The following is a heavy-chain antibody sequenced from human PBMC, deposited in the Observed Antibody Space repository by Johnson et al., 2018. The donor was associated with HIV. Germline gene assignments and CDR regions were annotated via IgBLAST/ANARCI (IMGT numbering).Heavy chain of an antibody. D-gene: IGHD1-14*01. CDR1: GFTVSSNY. CDR2: IYSGGST. J-gene: IGHJ3*02. CDR3: ATRDPTHRPGVFDI. V-gene: IGHV3-66*01. Sequence: MLLVESGGGLVQPGGSLRLSCAASGFTVSSNYMSWVRQAPGKGLEWVSVIYSGGSTYYADSVKGRFSISRDNSKNTLYLQMNSLRAEDTAVYYCATRDPTHRPGVFDIWGQGTMVTVSS.